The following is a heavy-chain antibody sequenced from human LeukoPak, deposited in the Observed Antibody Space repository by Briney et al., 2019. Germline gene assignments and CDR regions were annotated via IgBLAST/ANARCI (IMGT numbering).Heavy chain of an antibody. CDR1: GYTFTSYD. V-gene: IGHV1-8*01. D-gene: IGHD3-10*01. Sequence: ASVKVSCKASGYTFTSYDINWVRQATGQGLEWMGWMNPNSGNTGYAQKFQGRVTMTRNTSISTAYMELSSLRSEDTAVYYCARGRNYYGSGSSDAFDIWGQGTMVTVSS. CDR2: MNPNSGNT. J-gene: IGHJ3*02. CDR3: ARGRNYYGSGSSDAFDI.